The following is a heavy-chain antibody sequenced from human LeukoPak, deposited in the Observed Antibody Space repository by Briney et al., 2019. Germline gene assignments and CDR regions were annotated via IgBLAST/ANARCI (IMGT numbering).Heavy chain of an antibody. CDR1: KFTFSSHS. CDR3: ARGGPITVISVPTLIY. J-gene: IGHJ4*02. D-gene: IGHD3-22*01. CDR2: ISGSDSHI. Sequence: GGSLRLSCTASKFTFSSHSMSWVRQAPGKGLEWLSSISGSDSHIYYADSLKGRFTISRDNANNSVHLQMNSLRAEDTAVYYCARGGPITVISVPTLIYWGQGTLVTVSS. V-gene: IGHV3-21*01.